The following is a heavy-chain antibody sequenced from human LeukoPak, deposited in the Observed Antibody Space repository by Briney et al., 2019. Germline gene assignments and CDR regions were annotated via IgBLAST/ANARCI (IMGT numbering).Heavy chain of an antibody. CDR1: GGSFSGYY. CDR2: IYTSGST. J-gene: IGHJ6*03. D-gene: IGHD6-6*01. CDR3: ARDGIAARPGFSYYYYMDV. Sequence: SETLSLTCAVSGGSFSGYYWSWIRQPAGKGLEWIGRIYTSGSTNYNPSLKSRVTISVDTSKNQFSLKLSSVTAADTGVYYCARDGIAARPGFSYYYYMDVWGKGTTVTVSS. V-gene: IGHV4-4*07.